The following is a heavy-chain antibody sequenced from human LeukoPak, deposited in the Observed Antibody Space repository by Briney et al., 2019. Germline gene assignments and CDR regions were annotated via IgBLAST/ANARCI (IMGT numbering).Heavy chain of an antibody. J-gene: IGHJ6*02. Sequence: PSETLSLTCTVSGASVSSEGYSWSWIRPHPGKGLEWFGYIYYSGSTYYNPSLKSRAIISADTSENQFPLNLSSVTAADTAVYYCARAVLRISIFGMIDVWGQGTTVTVSS. V-gene: IGHV4-31*03. D-gene: IGHD3-3*01. CDR3: ARAVLRISIFGMIDV. CDR1: GASVSSEGYS. CDR2: IYYSGST.